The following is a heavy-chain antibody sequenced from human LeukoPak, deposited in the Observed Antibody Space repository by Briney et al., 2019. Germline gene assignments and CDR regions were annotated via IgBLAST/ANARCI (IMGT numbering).Heavy chain of an antibody. CDR2: IYTSGST. D-gene: IGHD6-19*01. J-gene: IGHJ4*02. CDR3: ARAPRLAVADTHFDY. Sequence: SQTLSLTCTVSGGSISSGSYYWSWIRQPAGKGLEWIGRIYTSGSTNYNPSLKSRVTISVDTSKNQFSLKLSSVTAADTAVYYCARAPRLAVADTHFDYWGQGTLVTVSS. V-gene: IGHV4-61*02. CDR1: GGSISSGSYY.